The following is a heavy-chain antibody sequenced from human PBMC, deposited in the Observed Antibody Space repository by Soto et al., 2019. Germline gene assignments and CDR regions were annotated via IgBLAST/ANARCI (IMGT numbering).Heavy chain of an antibody. CDR2: IYYTGTT. J-gene: IGHJ4*02. CDR1: GGSIRDYY. CDR3: ARLGGYYQAFDS. V-gene: IGHV4-59*08. Sequence: PSETLSLTCTVSGGSIRDYYWSWIRQPPGKGLEWIGYIYYTGTTKYNPSIKSRVNISVDSSKNQFSLKLDSVTAADTAVYYCARLGGYYQAFDSWGQGTLVTVSS. D-gene: IGHD3-22*01.